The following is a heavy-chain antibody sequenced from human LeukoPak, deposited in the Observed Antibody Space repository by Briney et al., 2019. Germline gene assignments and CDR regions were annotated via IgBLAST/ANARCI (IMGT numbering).Heavy chain of an antibody. CDR1: GFTFSSYA. CDR2: ISGSGGST. V-gene: IGHV3-23*01. J-gene: IGHJ4*02. Sequence: GGSLRLSCAASGFTFSSYAMSWVRQAPGKGLEWVSAISGSGGSTYYADSVKGRFTISRDNSKNTLYLQMNSLRAEDTAVYYCAKERGRGYNWRVPFDYWGQGTLVTVSS. CDR3: AKERGRGYNWRVPFDY. D-gene: IGHD5-12*01.